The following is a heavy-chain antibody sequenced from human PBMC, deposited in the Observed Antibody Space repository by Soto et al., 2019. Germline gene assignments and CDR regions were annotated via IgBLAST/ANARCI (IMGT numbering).Heavy chain of an antibody. CDR2: IYADDSET. CDR3: ARRRGMAV. J-gene: IGHJ6*02. CDR1: GYIFSDYW. V-gene: IGHV5-51*01. Sequence: GESLKISCKGSGYIFSDYWINWVRQMPGKGLEWMGIIYADDSETRYSPSFQGQVTISVDKSTNTAYLHWTRLKASDSAMYYCARRRGMAVWGQGTTVTVSS.